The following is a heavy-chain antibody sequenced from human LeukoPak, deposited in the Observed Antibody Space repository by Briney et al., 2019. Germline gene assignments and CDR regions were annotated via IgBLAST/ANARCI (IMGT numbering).Heavy chain of an antibody. D-gene: IGHD5-12*01. Sequence: GGPRLSSAASAFTFSSSVMRGVRAGPGEGRGWGSEISGSGVSTYYADSVKGRFTISRDNAKSSLLLQMNSLRAEDTAVYYCAKAPKDWIVNSISFDFWGQGALVTVSS. J-gene: IGHJ4*02. V-gene: IGHV3-23*01. CDR2: ISGSGVST. CDR3: AKAPKDWIVNSISFDF. CDR1: AFTFSSSV.